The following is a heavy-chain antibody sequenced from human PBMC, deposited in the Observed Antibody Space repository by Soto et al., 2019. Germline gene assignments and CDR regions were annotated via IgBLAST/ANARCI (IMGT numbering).Heavy chain of an antibody. CDR1: GFTVSTYG. CDR3: TGEVASGY. V-gene: IGHV3-30*03. Sequence: QVQLVESGGGVVQPGRSLRLSCAVSGFTVSTYGMHWVRQAPGKGLEWVAVISRDGGTKYYADSVKGRLTISRDNSRNTLFLEMNSLRGDDMAVYYCTGEVASGYWGQGTLVTVS. D-gene: IGHD2-8*02. J-gene: IGHJ4*02. CDR2: ISRDGGTK.